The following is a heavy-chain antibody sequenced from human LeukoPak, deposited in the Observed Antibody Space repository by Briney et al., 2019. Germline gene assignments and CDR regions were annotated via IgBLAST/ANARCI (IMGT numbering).Heavy chain of an antibody. Sequence: GASVKVSCKASVYTFTSYDINWVRQATGQGLEWMGGMNPNSGNTGYAQKFQGRVTMTRNTSISTAYMELSSLRSEDTAVYYCARVPAARFKYNWFDPWGQGTLVTVSS. CDR3: ARVPAARFKYNWFDP. CDR2: MNPNSGNT. CDR1: VYTFTSYD. V-gene: IGHV1-8*01. J-gene: IGHJ5*02. D-gene: IGHD2-2*01.